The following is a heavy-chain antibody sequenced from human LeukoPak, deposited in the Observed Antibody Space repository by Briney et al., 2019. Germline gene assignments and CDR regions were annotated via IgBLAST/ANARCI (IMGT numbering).Heavy chain of an antibody. Sequence: PGGSLRLSCAASGFNFDDYAMHWVRQAPGKGLEWVSGISSNGYSVGYADSVKGRFSISRDSAKNSLYLQMNSLRTEDTALYYCANVVGHLTYGMDVWGQGTTVTVSS. CDR2: ISSNGYSV. V-gene: IGHV3-9*01. CDR1: GFNFDDYA. J-gene: IGHJ6*02. CDR3: ANVVGHLTYGMDV. D-gene: IGHD1-26*01.